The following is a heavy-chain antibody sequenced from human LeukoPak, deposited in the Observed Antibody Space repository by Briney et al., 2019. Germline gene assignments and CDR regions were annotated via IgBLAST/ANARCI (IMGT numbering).Heavy chain of an antibody. Sequence: GGSLRLSCAASGFTFNSYAIHWVRQAPGKGLEWVALISYDGSKKYYTDSVKGRFTISRDNSKNTLYLQMNSLRAEDTAVYYCARGREVLPPEGYYFDYWGQGTLVTVSS. V-gene: IGHV3-30-3*01. CDR1: GFTFNSYA. D-gene: IGHD1-26*01. J-gene: IGHJ4*02. CDR2: ISYDGSKK. CDR3: ARGREVLPPEGYYFDY.